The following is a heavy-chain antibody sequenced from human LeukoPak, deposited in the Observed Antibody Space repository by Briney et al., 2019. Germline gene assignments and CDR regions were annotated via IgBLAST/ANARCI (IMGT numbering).Heavy chain of an antibody. CDR3: ARDGVVVVPATSSHYYYYYMDV. J-gene: IGHJ6*03. CDR1: GFTFDDYG. D-gene: IGHD2-2*01. CDR2: INWNGGST. Sequence: GGSLRLSCAASGFTFDDYGMSWVRQAPGKGLEWVSGINWNGGSTGYADSVKGRFTISRDNAKNSLYLLMNSLRAEDTALYYCARDGVVVVPATSSHYYYYYMDVWGKGTTVTVSS. V-gene: IGHV3-20*04.